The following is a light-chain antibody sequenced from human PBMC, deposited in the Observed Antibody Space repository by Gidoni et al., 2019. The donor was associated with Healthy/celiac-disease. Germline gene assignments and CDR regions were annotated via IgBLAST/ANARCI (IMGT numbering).Light chain of an antibody. CDR3: QQYGSSPGT. Sequence: EIVLTQSPGTLSLSPGERATLSCRASQSVSSSYLAWCQQKPGQAPRLLIYGASSRATGIPDRFSGGGSGTDFTLTISRLEPEDFAVYSWQQYGSSPGTCGQGTKVEIK. J-gene: IGKJ1*01. CDR2: GAS. CDR1: QSVSSSY. V-gene: IGKV3-20*01.